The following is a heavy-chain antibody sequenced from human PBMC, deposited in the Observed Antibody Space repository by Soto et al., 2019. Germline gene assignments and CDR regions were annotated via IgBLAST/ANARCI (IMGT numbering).Heavy chain of an antibody. CDR3: ARALPYYYGSGSYYL. CDR2: INHSGST. Sequence: PSETLSLTCAVYGGSFSGYYWSWIRQPPGKGLEWIGEINHSGSTNYNPSLKSRVTISVDTSKNQFSLKLSSVTAADTAVYYCARALPYYYGSGSYYLWGQGTLVTVSS. V-gene: IGHV4-34*01. J-gene: IGHJ5*02. CDR1: GGSFSGYY. D-gene: IGHD3-10*01.